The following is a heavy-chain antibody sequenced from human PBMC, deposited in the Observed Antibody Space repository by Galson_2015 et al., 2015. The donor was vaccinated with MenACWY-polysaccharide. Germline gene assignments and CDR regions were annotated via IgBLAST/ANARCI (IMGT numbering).Heavy chain of an antibody. CDR3: GRVSQQLGPRSFTFYYYMDV. J-gene: IGHJ6*03. Sequence: SVKVSCKASGGTFSSYAFVWVRQAPGQGLEWMGRIIPFLGTTDYTQKLQGRVTLTAEESTRTIYMELSSLMSEDTAVYYCGRVSQQLGPRSFTFYYYMDVWGKGTAVTVSS. V-gene: IGHV1-69*13. D-gene: IGHD6-13*01. CDR2: IIPFLGTT. CDR1: GGTFSSYA.